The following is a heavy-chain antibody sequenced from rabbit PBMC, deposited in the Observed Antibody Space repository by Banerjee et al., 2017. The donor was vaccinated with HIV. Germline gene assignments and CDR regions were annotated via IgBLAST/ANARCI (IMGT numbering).Heavy chain of an antibody. CDR1: GIDFSSYYY. D-gene: IGHD4-1*01. CDR3: VKDYSGWGADL. Sequence: QQQLEESGGGLVKPGGTLTLTCKASGIDFSSYYYMCWVRQAPGKGLELIACIYTSSGSAWYASWVNGRFTISSDNAQNTVFLQLHSLTAADTATYFCVKDYSGWGADLWGQGTLVTVS. CDR2: IYTSSGSA. J-gene: IGHJ6*01. V-gene: IGHV1S43*01.